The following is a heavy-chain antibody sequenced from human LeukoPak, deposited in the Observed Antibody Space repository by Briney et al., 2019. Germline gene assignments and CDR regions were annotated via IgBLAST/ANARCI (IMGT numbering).Heavy chain of an antibody. CDR1: GGSISSYY. CDR3: ARGGDAFDI. Sequence: PSETLSLTCTVSGGSISSYYWSWIRQPPGKGLEWIGYIYYSGNTNYNPSLKSGVTISVDTTKKQFSLKLSSVTAADTAVYYCARGGDAFDIWGQGTMVTVSS. V-gene: IGHV4-59*01. J-gene: IGHJ3*02. CDR2: IYYSGNT.